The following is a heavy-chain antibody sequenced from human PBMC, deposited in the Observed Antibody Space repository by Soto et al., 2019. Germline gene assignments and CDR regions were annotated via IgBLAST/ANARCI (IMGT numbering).Heavy chain of an antibody. CDR2: IGSSSSTR. D-gene: IGHD3-10*01. CDR1: GFTFSSYS. Sequence: EVQLVASGGGLVQPGGSLRLSCAASGFTFSSYSMNWVRQAPGKGLEGVSYIGSSSSTRYYVDSVKGRFTISSDNAKNSLYLQMNSLRDEDTAVYYCARDRAGAQYGLDVWGQGTTVTVSS. CDR3: ARDRAGAQYGLDV. J-gene: IGHJ6*02. V-gene: IGHV3-48*02.